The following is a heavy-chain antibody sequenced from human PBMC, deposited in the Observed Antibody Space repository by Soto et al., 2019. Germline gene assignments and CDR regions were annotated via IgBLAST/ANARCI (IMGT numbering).Heavy chain of an antibody. J-gene: IGHJ5*02. CDR2: ISAYNGNT. CDR1: GYTFTSYG. CDR3: ARDPPRRILIAAAGTRWFDP. V-gene: IGHV1-18*01. Sequence: ASVKVSCKASGYTFTSYGISWVRQAPGQGLEWMGWISAYNGNTNYAQKLQGRVTMTTDTSTSTAYMELRSLRSDDTAVYYCARDPPRRILIAAAGTRWFDPWGQGTLVTVSS. D-gene: IGHD6-13*01.